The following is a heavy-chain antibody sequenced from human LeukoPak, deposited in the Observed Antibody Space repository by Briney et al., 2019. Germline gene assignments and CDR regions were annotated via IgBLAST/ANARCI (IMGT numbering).Heavy chain of an antibody. CDR1: GYTFTSYY. V-gene: IGHV1-46*01. J-gene: IGHJ4*02. CDR2: INPSGGST. CDR3: ASGVRGAQLFDY. D-gene: IGHD3-10*01. Sequence: GASVKVSCKASGYTFTSYYMHWVRQAPGQGLEWMGIINPSGGSTSYAQKFQGRVTMTRDMSTSTVYMELSSLRSEDTAVYYCASGVRGAQLFDYWGQGTLVTVSS.